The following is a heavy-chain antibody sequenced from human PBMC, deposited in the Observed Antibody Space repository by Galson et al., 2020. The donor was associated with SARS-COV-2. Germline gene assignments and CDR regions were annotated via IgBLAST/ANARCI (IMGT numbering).Heavy chain of an antibody. Sequence: GESLNISSAATGFTFSSYAMSWVRHAPGQGLEWVSSIIGIGGSTYYADSVQGRFTISRDNSKNTLYLQMNSLRAEDTDVYYCAKDEAYKIFGAKTNWLDPWGQGTLVSVSS. CDR2: IIGIGGST. CDR3: AKDEAYKIFGAKTNWLDP. D-gene: IGHD3-3*01. V-gene: IGHV3-23*01. J-gene: IGHJ5*02. CDR1: GFTFSSYA.